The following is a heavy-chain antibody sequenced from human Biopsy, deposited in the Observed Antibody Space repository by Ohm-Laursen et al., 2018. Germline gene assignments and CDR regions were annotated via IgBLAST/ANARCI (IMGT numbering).Heavy chain of an antibody. V-gene: IGHV1-2*02. CDR1: GFSFTGYY. Sequence: ASVKVSCKASGFSFTGYYIHWVRQAPGQGLEWMGWISPKSGGTNYAQRFQGNITMTKNTSMSTAYMEMSRLRSDDTAVYYCALQSVAQMKNFDYWGQGTLVTVSS. CDR3: ALQSVAQMKNFDY. D-gene: IGHD6-19*01. CDR2: ISPKSGGT. J-gene: IGHJ4*02.